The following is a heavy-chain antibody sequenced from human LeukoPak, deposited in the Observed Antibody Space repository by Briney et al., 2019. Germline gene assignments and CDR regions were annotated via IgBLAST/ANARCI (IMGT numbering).Heavy chain of an antibody. D-gene: IGHD1-26*01. CDR1: GGTFSSYA. J-gene: IGHJ4*02. Sequence: ASLKVSCKASGGTFSSYAISWVRQAPGQGLEWMGGIIPIFGTANYAQKFQGRVTITTDESTSTAYMELSSLRSEDTAVYYCARGPLSGSYYYFDYWGQGTLVTVSS. CDR2: IIPIFGTA. CDR3: ARGPLSGSYYYFDY. V-gene: IGHV1-69*05.